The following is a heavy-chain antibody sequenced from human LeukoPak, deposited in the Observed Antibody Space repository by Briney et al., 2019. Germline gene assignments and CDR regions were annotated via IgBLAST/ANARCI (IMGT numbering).Heavy chain of an antibody. D-gene: IGHD4-17*01. V-gene: IGHV3-30*18. J-gene: IGHJ4*02. CDR3: AKELSGRCLDY. CDR1: GFTFSSYG. CDR2: ISFDGSNK. Sequence: SLRLSCAASGFTFSSYGLHWVRQAPGTGLEWVAVISFDGSNKYYADSVKGRFTISRDNSKNTLYLHMNSLTAEDTAVYYCAKELSGRCLDYWGQGTLVTVSS.